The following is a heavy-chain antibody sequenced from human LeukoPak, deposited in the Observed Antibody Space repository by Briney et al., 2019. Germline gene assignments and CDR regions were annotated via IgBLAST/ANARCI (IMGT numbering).Heavy chain of an antibody. CDR1: GGSFSNYY. CDR3: ARRWNYGRNYYIDA. V-gene: IGHV4-34*01. Sequence: SDTLSLTCAVYGGSFSNYYWSWLRQPPAKGLEGIGEINDSGRINYNPALMSRVTVSVDTSKNQFSLRLTSVTATDTAVYYCARRWNYGRNYYIDAWGNGSTVSVSS. CDR2: INDSGRI. D-gene: IGHD1-7*01. J-gene: IGHJ6*03.